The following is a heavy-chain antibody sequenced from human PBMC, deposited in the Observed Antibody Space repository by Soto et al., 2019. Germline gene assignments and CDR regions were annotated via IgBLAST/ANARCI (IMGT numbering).Heavy chain of an antibody. CDR1: GFTFNNYA. J-gene: IGHJ6*02. D-gene: IGHD6-19*01. CDR3: LKIEVAGRGNRVYYYYGMDV. CDR2: LSGSDDST. V-gene: IGHV3-23*01. Sequence: GVSLRLSCAASGFTFNNYAMSWVRQAPGKGLEWVSLLSGSDDSTYYADSVKGRFTMSSDSSKTTLYLHMNSLRAEDTAVCYCLKIEVAGRGNRVYYYYGMDVWGQGTTVTVSS.